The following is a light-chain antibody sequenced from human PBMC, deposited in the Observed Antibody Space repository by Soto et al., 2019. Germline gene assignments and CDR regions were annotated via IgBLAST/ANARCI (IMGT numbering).Light chain of an antibody. V-gene: IGLV2-8*01. CDR2: EVS. Sequence: QFALTQRASAHGSPGQSVTISCTATSSDVGGYKDVSWYQQHSGKAPKLMIYEVSKRPSGVPDRFSGSKSGNTASLTVSGLQAEDEADYYCSSYAGSYSLGVFGGGTKLTVL. CDR1: SSDVGGYKD. CDR3: SSYAGSYSLGV. J-gene: IGLJ2*01.